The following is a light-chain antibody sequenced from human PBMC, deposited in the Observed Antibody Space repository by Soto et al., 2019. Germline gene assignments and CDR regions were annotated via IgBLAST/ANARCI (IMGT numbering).Light chain of an antibody. Sequence: DIQLTQSPSFLSASVGDKITITCRAIQGIISYLAWYQLKSGIVPKLLIYAASTLLSGVPSRFSGSGSGTEFTLTISSLQPEDFATYYCQQLNSYPFTFGGGTKVDIK. J-gene: IGKJ4*01. CDR2: AAS. CDR1: QGIISY. V-gene: IGKV1-9*01. CDR3: QQLNSYPFT.